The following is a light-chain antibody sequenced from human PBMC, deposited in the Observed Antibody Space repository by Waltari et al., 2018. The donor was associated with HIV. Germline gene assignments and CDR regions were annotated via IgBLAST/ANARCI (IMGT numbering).Light chain of an antibody. V-gene: IGLV3-27*01. Sequence: SYELTQPSSVSVSPGQTARITCSGDLLAKKYVRWFQQKPGQAPVLVMYKDSERPSGIPARFSGSSSGTTVSLTIGGAQVDDEADYYSYSAADNSGLFGGGTKLTVL. CDR3: YSAADNSGL. J-gene: IGLJ3*02. CDR2: KDS. CDR1: LLAKKY.